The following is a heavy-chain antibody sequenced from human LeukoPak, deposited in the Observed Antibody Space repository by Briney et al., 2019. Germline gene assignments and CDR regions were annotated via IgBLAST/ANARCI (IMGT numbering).Heavy chain of an antibody. Sequence: SETLSLTCAVYGGSFSGYYWSWIRQPPGKGLEWIGEINHSGSTNYNPSLKSRVTISVDKSKNQFSLKLSSVTAADTAVYYCASLPLYYYDSSGYRFDAFDIWGQGTMVTVSS. V-gene: IGHV4-34*01. D-gene: IGHD3-22*01. CDR1: GGSFSGYY. J-gene: IGHJ3*02. CDR3: ASLPLYYYDSSGYRFDAFDI. CDR2: INHSGST.